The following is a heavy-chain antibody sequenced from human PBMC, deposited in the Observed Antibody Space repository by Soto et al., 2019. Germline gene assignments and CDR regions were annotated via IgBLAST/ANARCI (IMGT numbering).Heavy chain of an antibody. V-gene: IGHV4-39*01. CDR1: GGSISSSSYY. D-gene: IGHD3-22*01. J-gene: IGHJ4*02. CDR2: IYYSGST. CDR3: ARHRNPLTMIVGSQGY. Sequence: SETLSLTCTVSGGSISSSSYYWGWIRQPPGKGLEWIGSIYYSGSTYYNPSLKSRVTISVDTSKNQFSLKLSSVTAADTAVYYCARHRNPLTMIVGSQGYWGQGTLVTVSS.